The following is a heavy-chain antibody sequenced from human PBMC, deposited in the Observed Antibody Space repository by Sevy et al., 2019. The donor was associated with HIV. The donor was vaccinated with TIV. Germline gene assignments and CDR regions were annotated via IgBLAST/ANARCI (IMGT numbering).Heavy chain of an antibody. D-gene: IGHD3-22*01. CDR3: TRARYDSSGYNRYYFDY. CDR2: INPKSGGT. J-gene: IGHJ4*02. Sequence: ASVKVACKSSEYTFTDYYIHWVRQAPGQGLEWMGWINPKSGGTNYVLQFQGRVTMTRDTSISTAYMELSRLISDDTAVYYCTRARYDSSGYNRYYFDYWGQGTLVTVSS. V-gene: IGHV1-2*02. CDR1: EYTFTDYY.